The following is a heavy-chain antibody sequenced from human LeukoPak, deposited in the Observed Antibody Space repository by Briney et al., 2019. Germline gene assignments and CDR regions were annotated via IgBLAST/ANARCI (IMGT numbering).Heavy chain of an antibody. CDR1: GISFSGYY. D-gene: IGHD6-19*01. V-gene: IGHV4-34*01. CDR3: AGGQWLVYGY. CDR2: INHSGST. Sequence: SETLSLTCAVYGISFSGYYWSWIRQPPGKGLEWIGEINHSGSTNYNPSLKSRVTISVDTSKNQFSLKLSSVTAADTAVYYCAGGQWLVYGYWGQGTLVTVSS. J-gene: IGHJ4*02.